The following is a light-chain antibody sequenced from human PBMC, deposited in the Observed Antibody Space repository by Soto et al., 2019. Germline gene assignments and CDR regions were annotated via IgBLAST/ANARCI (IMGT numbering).Light chain of an antibody. CDR2: AAS. Sequence: IQVTPSPSSLPVSIGDRITITCRSSQTITVYLNWYQKKPGTPPTLLIYAASNLQRGVPSRFSGRGSGTDFTLTISSLQPEDFATYYCQQTYRTPYTFGRGTKLEI. CDR3: QQTYRTPYT. CDR1: QTITVY. J-gene: IGKJ2*01. V-gene: IGKV1-39*01.